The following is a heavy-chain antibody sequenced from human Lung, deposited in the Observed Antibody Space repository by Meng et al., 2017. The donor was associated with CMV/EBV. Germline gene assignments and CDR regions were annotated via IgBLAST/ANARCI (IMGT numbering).Heavy chain of an antibody. D-gene: IGHD2-21*01. CDR3: VADSITSPNLDF. J-gene: IGHJ4*02. CDR1: GYSVSGKY. CDR2: IFLDGKT. V-gene: IGHV3-66*01. Sequence: EVQLVESGXGLVQPXGSVRLSCAASGYSVSGKYMSWVRQAPGKGLEWISIIFLDGKTYYVDSVRGRFVISRDNSKNIMDLQMNSLRVEDTAVYYCVADSITSPNLDFWDRGTRVTVSS.